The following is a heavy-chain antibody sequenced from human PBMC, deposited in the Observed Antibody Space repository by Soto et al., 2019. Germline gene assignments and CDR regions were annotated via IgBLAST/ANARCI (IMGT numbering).Heavy chain of an antibody. CDR1: GFTFSHAW. Sequence: GGSLRLSCAASGFTFSHAWMSWVRQAPGKGLEWVGRIKSKTDGGTTDYAAPVKGRFTISRDDSKNTLYLQMNSLKTEDTAVYYCTTDPFPASYYYYYYMDVWGKGTTVTVSS. J-gene: IGHJ6*03. D-gene: IGHD2-15*01. CDR3: TTDPFPASYYYYYYMDV. CDR2: IKSKTDGGTT. V-gene: IGHV3-15*01.